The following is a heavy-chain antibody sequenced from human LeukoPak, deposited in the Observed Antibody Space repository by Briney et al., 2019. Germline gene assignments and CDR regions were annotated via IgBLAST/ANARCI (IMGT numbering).Heavy chain of an antibody. Sequence: GGSLRLSCAASGFTVSSNYMGWVRQAPGKGLEWVSVIYSGGSTYYADSVKGRFTISRDNSKNTLYLQMNSLRAEDTAVYYCARVSLDSRDAFDIWGQGTMVTVSS. J-gene: IGHJ3*02. CDR2: IYSGGST. D-gene: IGHD3-22*01. V-gene: IGHV3-66*01. CDR3: ARVSLDSRDAFDI. CDR1: GFTVSSNY.